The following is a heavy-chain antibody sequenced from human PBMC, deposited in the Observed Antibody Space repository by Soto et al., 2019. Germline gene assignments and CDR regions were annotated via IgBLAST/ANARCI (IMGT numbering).Heavy chain of an antibody. D-gene: IGHD2-15*01. CDR2: ISGGGSYI. CDR1: GFTFSDEN. CDR3: ARDSDCHSASCFFPPHV. V-gene: IGHV3-21*06. J-gene: IGHJ6*02. Sequence: GGSLRLSCSASGFTFSDENMSWVRQVPGKGLEWVSGISGGGSYIFYADSVQGRFSISRDNPKNSLFLEMNSLRVEDTAVYYCARDSDCHSASCFFPPHVWGQGTTVTVSS.